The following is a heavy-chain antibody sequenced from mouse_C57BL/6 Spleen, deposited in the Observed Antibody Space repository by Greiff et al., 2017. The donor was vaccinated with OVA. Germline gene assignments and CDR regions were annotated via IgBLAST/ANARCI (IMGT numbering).Heavy chain of an antibody. CDR1: GYTFTSYW. CDR3: ARKRGDSSAGLDY. J-gene: IGHJ2*01. Sequence: QVQLQQPGAELVKPGASVKLSCKASGYTFTSYWMQWVKQRPGQGLEWIGEIDPSDSYTNYNQKFKGKATLTVDTSSSTAYMQLSSLTSEDSAVYYCARKRGDSSAGLDYWGQGTTLTVSS. V-gene: IGHV1-50*01. CDR2: IDPSDSYT. D-gene: IGHD3-2*02.